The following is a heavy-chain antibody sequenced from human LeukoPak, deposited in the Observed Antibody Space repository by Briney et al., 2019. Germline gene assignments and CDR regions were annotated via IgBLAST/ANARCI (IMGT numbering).Heavy chain of an antibody. CDR3: ARERLGAFDI. CDR1: GGSISSYY. CDR2: IYYSGST. V-gene: IGHV4-59*01. D-gene: IGHD3-16*01. Sequence: SETLSLTCTVSGGSISSYYWSWIRQPPGKGLERIGYIYYSGSTNYNPSLKSRVTISVDTSKNQFSLKLSSVTAADTAVYYCARERLGAFDIWGQGTMVTVSS. J-gene: IGHJ3*02.